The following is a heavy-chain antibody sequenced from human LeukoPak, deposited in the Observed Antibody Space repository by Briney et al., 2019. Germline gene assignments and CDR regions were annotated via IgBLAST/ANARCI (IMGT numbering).Heavy chain of an antibody. CDR3: ARQVGQMWFDP. D-gene: IGHD1-26*01. Sequence: SETLSPICTVSGGSISPYYWSWIRQPPGKGLEWIGYIHYSGSTIYNPSLKSRVTMSVDTSRNQFSLKLTSVIAADTAVYYCARQVGQMWFDPWGQGTLVTVSS. J-gene: IGHJ5*02. CDR2: IHYSGST. CDR1: GGSISPYY. V-gene: IGHV4-59*08.